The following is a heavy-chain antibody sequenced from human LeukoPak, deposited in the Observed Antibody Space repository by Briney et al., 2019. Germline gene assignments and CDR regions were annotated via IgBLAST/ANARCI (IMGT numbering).Heavy chain of an antibody. Sequence: GESLKISCKGSGCSFTSYWIGWVRQMSGKGLEWMGIIYPGDSDTRYSPSFQGQVTISADKSISAAYLQWSSLKASDTAMYYCASHVEMATERAFDNWGQGTMVTVSS. V-gene: IGHV5-51*01. CDR3: ASHVEMATERAFDN. J-gene: IGHJ3*02. CDR1: GCSFTSYW. D-gene: IGHD5-24*01. CDR2: IYPGDSDT.